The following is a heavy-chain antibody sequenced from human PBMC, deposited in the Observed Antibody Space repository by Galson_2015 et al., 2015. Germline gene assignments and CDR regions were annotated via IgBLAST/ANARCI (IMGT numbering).Heavy chain of an antibody. CDR3: ARDPTSGMPTSNFDN. CDR1: GFTFSSYE. V-gene: IGHV3-48*03. D-gene: IGHD5-24*01. J-gene: IGHJ4*02. CDR2: ISSSGITI. Sequence: SLRLSCAASGFTFSSYEMNWVRQAPGKGLEWVSYISSSGITIYYADSVKGRFTISRDNAKNSLYLQMNSLRAEDTAVYYCARDPTSGMPTSNFDNWGQGTLVTVSS.